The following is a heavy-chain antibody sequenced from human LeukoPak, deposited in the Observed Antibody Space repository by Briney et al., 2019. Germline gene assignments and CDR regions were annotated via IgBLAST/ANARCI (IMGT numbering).Heavy chain of an antibody. CDR1: GFTFYDYG. D-gene: IGHD4-11*01. V-gene: IGHV3-20*04. CDR2: INWHGGST. CDR3: ARANYSPYYFDY. J-gene: IGHJ4*02. Sequence: GGSLRLSCVASGFTFYDYGMSWVRQPAGKGLEWVSSINWHGGSTHYAESVKGRFTISRDNAKNSLFLQMNSLRAEDTALYYCARANYSPYYFDYWGQGTLVTVSS.